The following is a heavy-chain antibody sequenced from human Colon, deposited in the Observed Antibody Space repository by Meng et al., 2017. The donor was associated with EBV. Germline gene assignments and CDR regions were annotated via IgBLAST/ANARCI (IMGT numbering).Heavy chain of an antibody. J-gene: IGHJ4*02. CDR3: ARNYYFDY. CDR1: GGSINSGDYY. Sequence: QVRVEGPGPGSVKPSQTLSLTCTVSGGSINSGDYYWSWIRQPPGKGLEWIGYIYYTGSTYYNPSLKSRVTISMDTSKNQFSRRLSSVTAADTAVYYCARNYYFDYWGQGTLVTVSS. CDR2: IYYTGST. V-gene: IGHV4-30-4*01.